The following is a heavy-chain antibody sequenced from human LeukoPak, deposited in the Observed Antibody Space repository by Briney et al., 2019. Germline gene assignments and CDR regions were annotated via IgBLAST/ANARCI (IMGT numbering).Heavy chain of an antibody. Sequence: GGSLRLSCAASGFTFSSYSMNWVRQAPGKGLEWVSSSSSSSSYIYYADSVKGRFTISRDNAKNSLYRQMNSLRAEDTAVYYCAGGSGTTVTYDAFDIWGQGTMVTVSS. J-gene: IGHJ3*02. CDR3: AGGSGTTVTYDAFDI. CDR2: SSSSSSYI. CDR1: GFTFSSYS. D-gene: IGHD4-17*01. V-gene: IGHV3-21*01.